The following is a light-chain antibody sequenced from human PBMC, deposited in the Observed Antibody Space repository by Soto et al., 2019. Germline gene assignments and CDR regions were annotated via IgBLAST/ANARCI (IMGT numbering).Light chain of an antibody. J-gene: IGLJ7*01. CDR3: QSYDSSLSGFTV. CDR1: SSNIGAGND. Sequence: QSVLTQPPSVSGAPGQRVTISCTGSSSNIGAGNDVQWYQQLPGTAPKLLIYGDSNRPSGVPDRFSGSKSGTSASLAITGLQAEDAADYYCQSYDSSLSGFTVFGGGTQLTVL. CDR2: GDS. V-gene: IGLV1-40*01.